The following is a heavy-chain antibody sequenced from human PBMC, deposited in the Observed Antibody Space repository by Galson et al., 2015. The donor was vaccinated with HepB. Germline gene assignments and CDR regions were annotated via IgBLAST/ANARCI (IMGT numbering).Heavy chain of an antibody. Sequence: QSGAEVKKPGESLKISCKASGYSFRNYWIGWVRQMPGKGLECMGIIYPGDSETRYSTSFQGQVTPSADKSTNPAYLQWSSLKAPDTAMYYCARLGHEGYHYYGMDVWGQGTTVTVSS. CDR2: IYPGDSET. D-gene: IGHD2-2*01. CDR3: ARLGHEGYHYYGMDV. J-gene: IGHJ6*02. V-gene: IGHV5-51*01. CDR1: GYSFRNYW.